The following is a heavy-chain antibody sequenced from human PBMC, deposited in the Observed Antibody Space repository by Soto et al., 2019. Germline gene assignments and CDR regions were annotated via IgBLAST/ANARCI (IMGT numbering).Heavy chain of an antibody. CDR3: ARGGSSDWQVALDI. D-gene: IGHD6-19*01. CDR2: VYFSGST. J-gene: IGHJ3*02. CDR1: GDSVSSGDYY. V-gene: IGHV4-61*08. Sequence: PSETLSLTCSVSGDSVSSGDYYWSWIRQPPGKGLEWIGHVYFSGSTNYIPSLRSRVSISVDMSKNQFSLRLTSVTAADTAVYYCARGGSSDWQVALDIWGQGTMVTVSS.